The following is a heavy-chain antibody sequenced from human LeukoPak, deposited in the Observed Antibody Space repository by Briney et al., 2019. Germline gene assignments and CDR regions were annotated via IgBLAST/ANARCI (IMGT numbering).Heavy chain of an antibody. CDR2: IYYSGST. J-gene: IGHJ3*02. V-gene: IGHV4-59*01. Sequence: SETLSLTCTVSGGSISSYYWSWIRQPPGKGLEWIGYIYYSGSTNYNPSLKSRVTISVDTSKNQFSLKLSSVTAADTAVYYCARVSVSYYYDSSGSPDAFDIWGQGTMVTVSP. CDR3: ARVSVSYYYDSSGSPDAFDI. CDR1: GGSISSYY. D-gene: IGHD3-22*01.